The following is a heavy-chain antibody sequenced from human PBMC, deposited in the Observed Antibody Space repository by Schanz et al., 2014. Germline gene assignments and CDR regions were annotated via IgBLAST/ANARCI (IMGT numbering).Heavy chain of an antibody. CDR1: GDSISSGGYY. J-gene: IGHJ3*02. V-gene: IGHV4-31*03. Sequence: QVQLQESGPGLVKPSQTLSLTCTVSGDSISSGGYYWSWIRQHPGKGLEWIGYIYYSGNTYYNPSLKSRVTISVDRSKNQFSLRLVSVTAADTAVYYCARDRGHGDLPGDIWGQGTMVTVSS. D-gene: IGHD4-17*01. CDR3: ARDRGHGDLPGDI. CDR2: IYYSGNT.